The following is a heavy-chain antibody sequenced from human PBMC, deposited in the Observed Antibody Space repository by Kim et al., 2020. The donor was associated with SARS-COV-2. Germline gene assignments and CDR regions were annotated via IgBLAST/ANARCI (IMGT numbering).Heavy chain of an antibody. CDR2: IKQDGNEK. CDR3: ARDRSRSAGSTSFVDY. D-gene: IGHD2-2*01. CDR1: GFTFSSYW. Sequence: GGSLTLSCAASGFTFSSYWMSWVRQAPGKGLEWVANIKQDGNEKYYVDSVKGRFSISRDNAQDSLYLQMNSLRDDDTAVYYCARDRSRSAGSTSFVDYWG. V-gene: IGHV3-7*01. J-gene: IGHJ4*01.